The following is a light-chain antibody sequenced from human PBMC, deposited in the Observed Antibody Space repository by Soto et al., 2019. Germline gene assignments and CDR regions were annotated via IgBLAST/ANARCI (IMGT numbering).Light chain of an antibody. J-gene: IGLJ3*02. V-gene: IGLV1-40*01. CDR1: SSNIGASSD. CDR3: LSYVSRRSGGV. CDR2: GNR. Sequence: QSVLTQPPSVSGAPGQRVTISCTGSSSNIGASSDVHWYQQLPGTTPKLLIDGNRNRPSGVPDRFSGSKSGTSASRAITGLQAEYEADYYCLSYVSRRSGGVFGGGTQVTVL.